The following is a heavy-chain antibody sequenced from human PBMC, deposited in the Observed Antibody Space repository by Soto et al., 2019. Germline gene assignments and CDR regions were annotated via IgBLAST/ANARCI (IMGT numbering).Heavy chain of an antibody. CDR2: IYYSGST. CDR1: GGSISICSYY. D-gene: IGHD3-10*01. Sequence: SESMSIACTVSGGSISICSYYWGWKSQPPGKGLEWIGSIYYSGSTYYNPSLKSRVTISVDTSKNQFSLKLSSVTAADTAVYYCASSYVGFYYIGYYGMDVWGQGTTVTVSS. V-gene: IGHV4-39*01. J-gene: IGHJ6*02. CDR3: ASSYVGFYYIGYYGMDV.